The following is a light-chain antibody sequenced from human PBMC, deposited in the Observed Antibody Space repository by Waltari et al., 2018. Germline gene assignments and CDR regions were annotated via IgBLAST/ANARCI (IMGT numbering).Light chain of an antibody. Sequence: QSALSQPPSVSGPPGLSVTVSCTGPITDVGAYNYVPGYQRHPGKAPKLIIYDVTQRPSGVPDRFSGSKSGNTASLTISGLQADDEADYYCCSYAGSYPYVVFGGGTKLTVL. CDR1: ITDVGAYNY. J-gene: IGLJ2*01. CDR2: DVT. CDR3: CSYAGSYPYVV. V-gene: IGLV2-11*01.